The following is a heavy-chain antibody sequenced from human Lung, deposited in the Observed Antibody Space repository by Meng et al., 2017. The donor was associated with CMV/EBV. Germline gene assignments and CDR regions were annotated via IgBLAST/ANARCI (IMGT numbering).Heavy chain of an antibody. D-gene: IGHD3-10*01. V-gene: IGHV4-4*02. Sequence: QVHLREPGPALVKPSETLSLTCAVAGDSITNHNWWAWVRQPPGKGLEWIGEIPHRGSSAYSPSLKSRVSMSIDKSKNQFSLKLTSVTAADTAVYHCLRRSGGSVWGQGTLVTVSS. CDR3: LRRSGGSV. CDR1: GDSITNHNW. CDR2: IPHRGSS. J-gene: IGHJ1*01.